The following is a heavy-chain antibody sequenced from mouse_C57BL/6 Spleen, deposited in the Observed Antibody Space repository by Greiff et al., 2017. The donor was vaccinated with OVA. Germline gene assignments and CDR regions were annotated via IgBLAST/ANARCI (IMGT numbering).Heavy chain of an antibody. Sequence: QVQLQQSGAELARPGASVKLSCKASGYTFTSYGISWVKQRTGQGLEWIGAIYPRSGNTYYNEKFKGKATLTADKSSSTAYMGLRSLTSEDSAVYFGARESGYGRVYYAMDYWGQGTSVTVSS. V-gene: IGHV1-81*01. J-gene: IGHJ4*01. D-gene: IGHD1-1*01. CDR3: ARESGYGRVYYAMDY. CDR1: GYTFTSYG. CDR2: IYPRSGNT.